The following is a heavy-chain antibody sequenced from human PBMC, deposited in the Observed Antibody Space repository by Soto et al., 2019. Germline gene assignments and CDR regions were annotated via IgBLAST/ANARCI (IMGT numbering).Heavy chain of an antibody. J-gene: IGHJ4*02. Sequence: SVLVSCTASGFTFISSAVQWVRQARGQRLEWIGWIVVGRGHTNYAQKFQERVTITRDMSTNTVYMELSSLRSEDTAVYYCLAENVGYSYVSYFDYWGEGTLATISS. D-gene: IGHD5-18*01. CDR1: GFTFISSA. V-gene: IGHV1-58*01. CDR3: LAENVGYSYVSYFDY. CDR2: IVVGRGHT.